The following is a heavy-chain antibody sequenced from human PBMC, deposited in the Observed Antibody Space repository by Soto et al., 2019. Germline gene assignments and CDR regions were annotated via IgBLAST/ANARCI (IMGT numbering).Heavy chain of an antibody. CDR2: ISYDGSNK. CDR3: ATDSSSWYYFDY. CDR1: GFTFSSYA. Sequence: QVQLVESGGSVVQPGRSLRLSCAASGFTFSSYAMDWVSQAPGKGLEWVAVISYDGSNKYYADSVKGRFTISRDNSKNTLYRQMNSLRAEDTAVYYCATDSSSWYYFDYWGQGTLVTVSS. J-gene: IGHJ4*02. V-gene: IGHV3-30-3*01. D-gene: IGHD6-13*01.